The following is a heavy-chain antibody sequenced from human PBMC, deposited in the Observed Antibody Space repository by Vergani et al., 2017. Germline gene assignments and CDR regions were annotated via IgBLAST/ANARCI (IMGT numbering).Heavy chain of an antibody. V-gene: IGHV4-30-2*01. CDR1: GDAISRDTYS. CDR2: VYYSGTT. Sequence: QLQLQESDSRLVNPSQTLSLTCTLSGDAISRDTYSWNWVRQPPGKPVEWIGSVYYSGTTYYNPSLGGRVTKSIDKSKNHFSLTLTSVTAADSAVYYCASDTHSGQRADRWGQGILVTVTS. CDR3: ASDTHSGQRADR. J-gene: IGHJ5*02. D-gene: IGHD6-19*01.